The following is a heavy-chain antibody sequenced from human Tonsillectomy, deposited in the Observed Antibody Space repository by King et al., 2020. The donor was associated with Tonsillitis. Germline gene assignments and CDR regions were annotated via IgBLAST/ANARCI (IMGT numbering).Heavy chain of an antibody. CDR1: GYTFTGYY. Sequence: VQLVESGAEVKKPGASVKVSCKASGYTFTGYYMHWVRQAPGQGLEWMGWTNPDSGGTNYAQKFQGRVTMTRDTSISTAYMELSNLTSDDTAVYFCAKTPLSTAVDDFWRGMYPNWCDPWGQGTLVTVSS. V-gene: IGHV1-2*02. D-gene: IGHD3-3*01. CDR3: AKTPLSTAVDDFWRGMYPNWCDP. J-gene: IGHJ5*02. CDR2: TNPDSGGT.